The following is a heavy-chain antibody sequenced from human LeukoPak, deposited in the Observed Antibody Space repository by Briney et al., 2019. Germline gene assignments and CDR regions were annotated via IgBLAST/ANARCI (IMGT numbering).Heavy chain of an antibody. V-gene: IGHV1-46*01. CDR1: GYTFTSYY. CDR2: INPSGGST. J-gene: IGHJ4*02. CDR3: ARAPGDFWSGYIDY. D-gene: IGHD3-3*01. Sequence: ASVEVSCKASGYTFTSYYMHWVRQAPGQGLEWMGIINPSGGSTSYAQKFQGRVTMTRDMSTSTVYMELSSLRSEDTSVYYCARAPGDFWSGYIDYWGQGTLVTVSS.